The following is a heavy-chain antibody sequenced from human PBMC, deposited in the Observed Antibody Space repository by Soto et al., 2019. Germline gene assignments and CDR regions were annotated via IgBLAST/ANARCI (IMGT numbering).Heavy chain of an antibody. D-gene: IGHD3-9*01. J-gene: IGHJ4*02. CDR2: ISWDGGRT. V-gene: IGHV3-43*01. CDR3: DRDSYDVLTGQNRCFDL. CDR1: GFSFEDST. Sequence: PGGSLRLSCAASGFSFEDSTMHWVRHTPGKGPEWISLISWDGGRTVYSDSVKGRFIISRDNSKNSLYLQMNSLTTEDTALYFCDRDSYDVLTGQNRCFDLWGQGTLVTVSS.